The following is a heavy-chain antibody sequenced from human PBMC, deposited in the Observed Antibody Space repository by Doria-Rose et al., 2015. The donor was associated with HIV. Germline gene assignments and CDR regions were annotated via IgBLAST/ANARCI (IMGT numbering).Heavy chain of an antibody. V-gene: IGHV2-26*01. J-gene: IGHJ4*02. Sequence: SGPVLVKPTETLTLTCTVSGVSLSSPGMGVSWIRQPPGKALEWLANIFSDDERSYMTSLKSRLTISTGTSKSQVVLTMTDMDPVDTATYYCARIKSSRWYHKYYFDFWGQGTLVIVSA. CDR3: ARIKSSRWYHKYYFDF. D-gene: IGHD6-13*01. CDR1: GVSLSSPGMG. CDR2: IFSDDER.